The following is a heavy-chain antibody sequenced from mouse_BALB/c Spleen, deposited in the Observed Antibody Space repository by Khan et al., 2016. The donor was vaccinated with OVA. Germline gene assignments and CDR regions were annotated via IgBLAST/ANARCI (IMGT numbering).Heavy chain of an antibody. Sequence: EVELVESGGGLVQPGGSRKLSCAASGFTFSSFGMHWVRQAPEKGLEWVAYISSGSATIYYADTVKGRFTISRDNPKNTLFMQMPSLRSEDTAMYCGARREAMDYWGQGTSVTVSS. V-gene: IGHV5-17*02. J-gene: IGHJ4*01. CDR2: ISSGSATI. CDR3: ARREAMDY. CDR1: GFTFSSFG.